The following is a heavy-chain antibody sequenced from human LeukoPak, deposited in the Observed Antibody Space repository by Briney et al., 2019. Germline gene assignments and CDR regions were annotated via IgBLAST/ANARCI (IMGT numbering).Heavy chain of an antibody. CDR2: IYWDDDK. CDR3: AHGTDYDFWSGSSGGFDY. CDR1: GFSLSTSGVG. D-gene: IGHD3-3*01. Sequence: SGPALVKPTQTLTLTCTFSGFSLSTSGVGVGWIRQPPGKALEWLALIYWDDDKRYSPSLQSRLTITKDTSKNQVVLTMTNMDPVDTATYYCAHGTDYDFWSGSSGGFDYWSQGTLVTVSS. J-gene: IGHJ4*02. V-gene: IGHV2-5*02.